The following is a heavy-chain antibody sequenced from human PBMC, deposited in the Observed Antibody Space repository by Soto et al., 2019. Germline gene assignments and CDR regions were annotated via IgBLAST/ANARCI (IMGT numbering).Heavy chain of an antibody. J-gene: IGHJ5*02. D-gene: IGHD6-13*01. CDR2: IIPIFGTA. V-gene: IGHV1-69*12. CDR1: GGTFSSYA. CDR3: ARGTLGAAAGTVGNWFDP. Sequence: QVQLVQSGAEVKKPGSSVKVSCKASGGTFSSYAISWVRQAPGQGLEWMGGIIPIFGTANYAQKFQGRVTITADXXTXTXXMELSRLRSEDTAVYYCARGTLGAAAGTVGNWFDPWGQGTLVTVSS.